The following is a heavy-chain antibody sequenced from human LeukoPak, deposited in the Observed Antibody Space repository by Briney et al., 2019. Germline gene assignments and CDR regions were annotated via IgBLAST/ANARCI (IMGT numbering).Heavy chain of an antibody. D-gene: IGHD6-19*01. Sequence: SETLSLTCTVSGDSISSSTYYWGWIRQPPGKGLEWNGSIYYRGSTYYNPSLKGRVTISVDTSKNQFSLKLSSVTAADTAVYYCAKEFIAVAPKTYYYYYMDVWGKGTTVTISS. CDR3: AKEFIAVAPKTYYYYYMDV. J-gene: IGHJ6*03. CDR1: GDSISSSTYY. V-gene: IGHV4-39*07. CDR2: IYYRGST.